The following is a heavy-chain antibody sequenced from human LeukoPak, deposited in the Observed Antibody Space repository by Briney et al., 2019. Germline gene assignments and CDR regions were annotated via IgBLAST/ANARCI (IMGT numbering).Heavy chain of an antibody. D-gene: IGHD3-10*01. Sequence: ASVKVSCKASGYTFTSYGISWVRQAPGQGLEWMGWISAYNGNTNYAQKLQGRVTMTTDTSTSTAYMELRSLRPDDTAVYYCARERRFGEFMDWFDPWGQGTLVTVSS. J-gene: IGHJ5*02. CDR1: GYTFTSYG. V-gene: IGHV1-18*01. CDR2: ISAYNGNT. CDR3: ARERRFGEFMDWFDP.